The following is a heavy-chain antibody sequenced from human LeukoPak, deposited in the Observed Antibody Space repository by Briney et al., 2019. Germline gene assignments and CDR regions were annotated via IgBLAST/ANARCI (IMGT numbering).Heavy chain of an antibody. CDR3: ARAGWRDGYNLGY. V-gene: IGHV3-21*01. Sequence: PGGSLRLSCAASGFTFSSYSMNWVRQAPGKGLEWVSSISSSSSYIYYADSVKGRFTISRDNAKNSLYLQMNSLRAEDTAVYYCARAGWRDGYNLGYWGQGTLVTVSS. CDR1: GFTFSSYS. J-gene: IGHJ4*02. D-gene: IGHD5-24*01. CDR2: ISSSSSYI.